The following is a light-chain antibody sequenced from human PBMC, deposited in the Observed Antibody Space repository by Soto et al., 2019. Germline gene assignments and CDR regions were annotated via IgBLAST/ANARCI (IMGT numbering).Light chain of an antibody. CDR1: QGIAND. CDR2: AAS. J-gene: IGKJ4*01. CDR3: LQHNSYPLT. Sequence: DIQMTQSPSSLSASVGDRVTFTCRASQGIANDLAWYQQKPTKAPKRLIYAASSLQSGVPSRFSGSGAGKEFTLTISNLQPEDFGTLFFLQHNSYPLTFGGGTTVEI. V-gene: IGKV1-17*02.